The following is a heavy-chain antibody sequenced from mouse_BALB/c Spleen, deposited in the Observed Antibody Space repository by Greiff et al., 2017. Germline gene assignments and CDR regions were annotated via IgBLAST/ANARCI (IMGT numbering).Heavy chain of an antibody. D-gene: IGHD1-1*01. CDR2: ISYDGSN. CDR1: GYSITSGYY. CDR3: AREAYYGSSYGFDY. Sequence: ESGPGLVKPSQSLSLTCSVTGYSITSGYYWNWIRQFPGNKLEWMGYISYDGSNNYNPSLKNRISITRDTSKNQFFLKLNSVTTEDTATYYCAREAYYGSSYGFDYWGQGTTLTVSS. J-gene: IGHJ2*01. V-gene: IGHV3-6*02.